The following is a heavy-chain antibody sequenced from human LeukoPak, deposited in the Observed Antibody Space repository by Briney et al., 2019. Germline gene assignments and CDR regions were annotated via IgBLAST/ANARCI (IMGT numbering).Heavy chain of an antibody. J-gene: IGHJ5*02. D-gene: IGHD3-3*01. Sequence: PSETLSLTCTVSGGSISSYYWSWIRQPAGKGLGWIGRIYISGSTKYNPSLKSRVTISIDTSKNQFSLKLTSVTAADTAVYYCARDMDFWSGYYSPNWLDPWGQGTLVTVSS. CDR3: ARDMDFWSGYYSPNWLDP. CDR2: IYISGST. V-gene: IGHV4-4*07. CDR1: GGSISSYY.